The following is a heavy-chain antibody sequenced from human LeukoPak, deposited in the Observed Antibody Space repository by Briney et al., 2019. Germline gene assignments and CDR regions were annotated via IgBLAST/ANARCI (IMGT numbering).Heavy chain of an antibody. J-gene: IGHJ4*02. V-gene: IGHV4-59*08. Sequence: SETLSLTCTVSGGAITSYYWSWIRQPPGKGLEWTAYMSNSGSTNYNPSLKSRVTISADTSKNQFSLKLSSVTAADTAVYYCARRGGYHSYDYWGQGILVTVSS. CDR2: MSNSGST. CDR1: GGAITSYY. CDR3: ARRGGYHSYDY. D-gene: IGHD5-18*01.